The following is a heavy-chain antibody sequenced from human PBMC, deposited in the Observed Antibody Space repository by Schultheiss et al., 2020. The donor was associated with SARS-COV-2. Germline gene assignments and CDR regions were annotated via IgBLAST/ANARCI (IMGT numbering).Heavy chain of an antibody. J-gene: IGHJ5*02. CDR1: GFTFRSYE. Sequence: GGSLRLSCAASGFTFRSYEMNWVRQAPGKGLEWVAVISYDGSNKYYADSVKGRFTISRDNSKNTLYLQMNSLRAEDTAVYYCARDQSSSLWFDPWGQGTLVTVSS. CDR2: ISYDGSNK. CDR3: ARDQSSSLWFDP. D-gene: IGHD6-6*01. V-gene: IGHV3-30-3*01.